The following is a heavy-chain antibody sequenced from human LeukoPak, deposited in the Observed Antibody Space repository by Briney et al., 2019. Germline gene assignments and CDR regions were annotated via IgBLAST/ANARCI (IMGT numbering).Heavy chain of an antibody. J-gene: IGHJ4*02. CDR2: ISSSSAHI. V-gene: IGHV3-21*01. Sequence: KSGGSLRLSCAASGFTFSSYSMNWVRQAPGKGLEWVSFISSSSAHINYADSVKGRFTISRDNPRNSLYLQMNSLRAEDTAVYYCASDIGGSYTAIDYWGQGTLVTVSS. CDR3: ASDIGGSYTAIDY. D-gene: IGHD1-26*01. CDR1: GFTFSSYS.